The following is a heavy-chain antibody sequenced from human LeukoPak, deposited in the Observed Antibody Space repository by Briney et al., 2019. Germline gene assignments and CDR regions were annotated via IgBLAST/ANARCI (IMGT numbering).Heavy chain of an antibody. V-gene: IGHV3-48*02. Sequence: GGSLRLSCAASGFTFSRYNMNWVRQAPGKGLEWISYISSSSGIRYYADSVRGRFTISRDNAKNMVYLQMNSLRDDDTAIYYCTRAITYFYGSVTYDWFDSWGQGTRVTVSS. CDR1: GFTFSRYN. CDR2: ISSSSGIR. D-gene: IGHD3-10*01. J-gene: IGHJ5*01. CDR3: TRAITYFYGSVTYDWFDS.